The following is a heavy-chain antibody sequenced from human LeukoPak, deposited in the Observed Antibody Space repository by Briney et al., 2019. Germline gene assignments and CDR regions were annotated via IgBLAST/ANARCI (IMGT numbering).Heavy chain of an antibody. CDR2: IIPIFGTA. D-gene: IGHD3-16*01. CDR1: GGTFSSYA. Sequence: ASVKVSCKASGGTFSSYAISWVRQAPGQGLEWMGGIIPIFGTANYAQKFQGRVTITADKSTSTAYMELSSLRSEDTAVYYCARVGGLVHYYYMDVWGKGTTVTVSS. V-gene: IGHV1-69*06. J-gene: IGHJ6*03. CDR3: ARVGGLVHYYYMDV.